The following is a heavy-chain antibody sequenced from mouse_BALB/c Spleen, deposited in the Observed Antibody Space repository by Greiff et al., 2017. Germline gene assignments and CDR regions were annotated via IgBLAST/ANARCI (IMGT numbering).Heavy chain of an antibody. J-gene: IGHJ2*01. D-gene: IGHD1-2*01. CDR2: ISSGGGST. Sequence: EVKVVESGGGLVKPGGSLKLSCAASGFAFSSYDMSWVRQTPEKRLEWVAYISSGGGSTYYPVTVKGRFTISRDNAKNTLYLQMSSLRSEDTAMYYCARGTTAMDFDYWGQGTTLTVSS. CDR3: ARGTTAMDFDY. V-gene: IGHV5-12-1*01. CDR1: GFAFSSYD.